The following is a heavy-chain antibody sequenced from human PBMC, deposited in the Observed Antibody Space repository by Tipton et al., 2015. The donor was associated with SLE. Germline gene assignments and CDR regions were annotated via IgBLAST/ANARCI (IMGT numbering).Heavy chain of an antibody. CDR2: IYYRGGT. CDR3: ARVTYSCTGGSCFGFYFEY. J-gene: IGHJ4*02. V-gene: IGHV4-61*08. CDR1: GDSIGSGGYF. D-gene: IGHD2-15*01. Sequence: TLSLTCTVSGDSIGSGGYFWNWIRQHPGKGLEWIGYIYYRGGTGYNTSLKSRVTMSIDTSKNQFSLRLTSLTAADTAEYYCARVTYSCTGGSCFGFYFEYWGQGTLVTVSS.